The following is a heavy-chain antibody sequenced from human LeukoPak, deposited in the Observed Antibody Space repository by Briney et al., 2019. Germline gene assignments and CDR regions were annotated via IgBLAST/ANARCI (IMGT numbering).Heavy chain of an antibody. Sequence: GGSLRLSCAAYCFSFCSYWMHWVRQAPGKGLVWVSRVKSDGSTRYADSVKGRFTVSRDNAKNTVSLQMNSLRADYTGVYYCARAPCEIGGYYPEYFRHWGQGTLVIVSS. J-gene: IGHJ1*01. CDR3: ARAPCEIGGYYPEYFRH. D-gene: IGHD3-22*01. V-gene: IGHV3-74*01. CDR1: CFSFCSYW. CDR2: VKSDGST.